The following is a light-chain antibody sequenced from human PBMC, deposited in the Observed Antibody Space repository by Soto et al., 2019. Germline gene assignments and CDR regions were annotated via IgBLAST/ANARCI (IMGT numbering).Light chain of an antibody. CDR3: QQLNSYPLFT. J-gene: IGKJ3*01. CDR2: AAS. V-gene: IGKV1-9*01. Sequence: DIPLTQSPSFLSASVGDRVTITCRASQGISNYLAWYQQKPRKAPKLLIYAASTLQSGVPSRFSGSGSGTEFTLTISSLQPEDFATYYCQQLNSYPLFTFGPGTKVDIK. CDR1: QGISNY.